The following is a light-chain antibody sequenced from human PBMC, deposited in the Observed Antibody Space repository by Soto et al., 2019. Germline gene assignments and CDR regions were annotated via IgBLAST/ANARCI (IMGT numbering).Light chain of an antibody. J-gene: IGKJ4*01. CDR3: QLRSNWPPRLT. CDR1: QSISSY. CDR2: DTS. Sequence: EMVLTQSPSTLSLSPGRRASLSCSASQSISSYLAWYQQKPCQAPRLLIYDTSNRATGIPARFSGSGSGTDFTLTISSLEPEYVAVYYCQLRSNWPPRLTFGGGTKVEIK. V-gene: IGKV3-11*01.